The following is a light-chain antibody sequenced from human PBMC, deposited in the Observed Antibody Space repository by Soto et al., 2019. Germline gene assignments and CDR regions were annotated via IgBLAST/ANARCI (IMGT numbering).Light chain of an antibody. CDR2: YAS. CDR3: QQRRSWPKIT. CDR1: QSVTNY. V-gene: IGKV3-11*01. J-gene: IGKJ3*01. Sequence: EIVVTQSPATLSLSPGERATLSCRASQSVTNYLPWYQQKPGQAPRLLIYYASNWATGIPDSFSGSGSATDFPLTIGSLEPEDFPVYFCQQRRSWPKITFGPGTKVDVK.